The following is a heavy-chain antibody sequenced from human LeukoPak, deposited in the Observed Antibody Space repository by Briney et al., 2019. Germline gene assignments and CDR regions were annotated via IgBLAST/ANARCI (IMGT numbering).Heavy chain of an antibody. J-gene: IGHJ1*01. D-gene: IGHD3-22*01. CDR3: ARDHYYDSSGYTFRY. CDR2: IYYSGST. V-gene: IGHV4-59*01. Sequence: SETLSLTCTVSGGPINNYYWSWIRQSPGKGLEWIGYIYYSGSTNYNPSLKSRVTISVDTSKNQFSLKLSSVTAADTAVYYCARDHYYDSSGYTFRYWGQGTLVTVSS. CDR1: GGPINNYY.